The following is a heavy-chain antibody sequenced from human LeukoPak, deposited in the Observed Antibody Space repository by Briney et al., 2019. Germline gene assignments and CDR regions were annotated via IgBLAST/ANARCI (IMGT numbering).Heavy chain of an antibody. D-gene: IGHD4-17*01. Sequence: GGSLRLSCEGSAFIFSGHWMNWVRQTPGKGLEWVASIKEDGSERQYVDSVKGRFSISRDNTKGSLFLQLNSLRAEDTAVYYCAKDFPGDYALFDYWGQGTLVTVSS. V-gene: IGHV3-7*03. J-gene: IGHJ4*02. CDR3: AKDFPGDYALFDY. CDR1: AFIFSGHW. CDR2: IKEDGSER.